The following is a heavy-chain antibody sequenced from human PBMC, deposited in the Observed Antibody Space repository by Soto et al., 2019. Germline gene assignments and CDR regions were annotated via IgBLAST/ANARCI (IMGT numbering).Heavy chain of an antibody. J-gene: IGHJ3*02. D-gene: IGHD3-10*01. CDR1: GFTFSSYS. V-gene: IGHV3-21*01. CDR2: ISSSSSYI. Sequence: GGSLRLSCAASGFTFSSYSMNWVRQAPGKGLEWVSSISSSSSYIYYADSVKGRFTISRDNAKNSLYLQMNSLRAEDTAVYYCARVSIGADAFDIWGQGTMVTVSS. CDR3: ARVSIGADAFDI.